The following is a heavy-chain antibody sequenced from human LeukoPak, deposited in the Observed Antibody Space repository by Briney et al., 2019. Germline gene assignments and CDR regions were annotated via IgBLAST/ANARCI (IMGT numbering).Heavy chain of an antibody. CDR1: GYSFSDYS. CDR3: ARGGSGSGYLYYFDS. Sequence: GASVKVSCKASGYSFSDYSIHWVRQAPGQGLEWMGRINSNSGGTSYAQSFQGRVTMTRDTSISTAYMEVCGLTSDDTAVYYCARGGSGSGYLYYFDSWGQGTLVSVSS. CDR2: INSNSGGT. J-gene: IGHJ4*02. V-gene: IGHV1-2*06. D-gene: IGHD3-10*01.